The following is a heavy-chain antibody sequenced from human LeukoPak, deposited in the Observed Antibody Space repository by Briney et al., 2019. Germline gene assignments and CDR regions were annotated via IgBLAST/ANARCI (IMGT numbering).Heavy chain of an antibody. Sequence: ASVKVSRKASGYTFTGFYIHWVRQAPGQGLEWMGWINPNSGGTNYAQKFQGRVTMTRDTSISTAYMELSSLRSDDTAIYYCARPLTTSGWYFDLWGRGTLVTVSS. D-gene: IGHD1-14*01. CDR2: INPNSGGT. CDR1: GYTFTGFY. V-gene: IGHV1-2*02. CDR3: ARPLTTSGWYFDL. J-gene: IGHJ2*01.